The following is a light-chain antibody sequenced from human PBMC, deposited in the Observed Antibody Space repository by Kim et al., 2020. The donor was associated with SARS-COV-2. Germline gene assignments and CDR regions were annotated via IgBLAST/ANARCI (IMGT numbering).Light chain of an antibody. CDR2: GAS. CDR3: HQFNSYPRS. CDR1: EGIRNY. V-gene: IGKV1-9*01. Sequence: ASVGNAIPATGRASEGIRNYIAWDKRSPGKAPMLLIYGASTLESGVPLRYSGGGAGTDITLTISSLQPEEFATYSCHQFNSYPRSFGQGTKVDIK. J-gene: IGKJ1*01.